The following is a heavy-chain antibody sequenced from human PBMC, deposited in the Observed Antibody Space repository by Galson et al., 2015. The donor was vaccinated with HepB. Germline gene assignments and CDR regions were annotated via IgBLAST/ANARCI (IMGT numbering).Heavy chain of an antibody. J-gene: IGHJ6*02. CDR2: INHSGST. V-gene: IGHV4-34*01. CDR1: GGSFSGYY. Sequence: ETLSLTCAVYGGSFSGYYWSWIRQPPGKGLEGIGEINHSGSTNYNPSLKSRVTISVDTSKNQFSLKLSSVTAADTAVYYCARSVLLAARPLAQGGAADHDQYYYYGMDVWGQGTTVTVSS. D-gene: IGHD6-6*01. CDR3: ARSVLLAARPLAQGGAADHDQYYYYGMDV.